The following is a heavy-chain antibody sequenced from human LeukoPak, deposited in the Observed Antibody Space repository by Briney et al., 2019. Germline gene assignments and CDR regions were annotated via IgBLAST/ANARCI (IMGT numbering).Heavy chain of an antibody. Sequence: SETLSLTCTVSGGSISSYYWSWIRQPPGKGLEWIGYIYYSGSTNYNPSLKSRVTISVDTSKNQFPLKLSSVTAADTAVYYCARGDYYDILTGYPPSFDYWGQGTLVTVSS. CDR2: IYYSGST. V-gene: IGHV4-59*01. CDR3: ARGDYYDILTGYPPSFDY. J-gene: IGHJ4*02. D-gene: IGHD3-9*01. CDR1: GGSISSYY.